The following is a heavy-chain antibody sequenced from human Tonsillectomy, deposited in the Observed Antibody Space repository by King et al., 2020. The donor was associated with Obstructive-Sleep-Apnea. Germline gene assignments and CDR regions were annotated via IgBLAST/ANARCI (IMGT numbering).Heavy chain of an antibody. CDR3: ARWNEGFDY. Sequence: QLQESGPGLVRPSETLSLTCTVPGGSITNYYWGWIRQPPGKGLECIGYIYYSVITDYNPALRGRVTISVDTSNNQLSLRVPSVTAADTAEYFCARWNEGFDYWGQGTLVTVSS. CDR2: IYYSVIT. D-gene: IGHD1-1*01. J-gene: IGHJ4*02. CDR1: GGSITNYY. V-gene: IGHV4-59*08.